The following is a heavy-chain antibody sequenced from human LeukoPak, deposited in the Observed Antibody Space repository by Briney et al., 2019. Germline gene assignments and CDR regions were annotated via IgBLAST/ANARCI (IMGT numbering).Heavy chain of an antibody. D-gene: IGHD3-3*01. CDR3: ARERYDFWSGYRGPDFDY. CDR1: GYTFTGYY. J-gene: IGHJ4*02. V-gene: IGHV1-2*06. CDR2: INSNSGGT. Sequence: ASVKVSCKASGYTFTGYYMHWVRQAPGQGLEWMGRINSNSGGTNYAQKFQGRVTMTRDTSISTAYMELSSLRSDDTAVYYCARERYDFWSGYRGPDFDYWGQGTLVTVSS.